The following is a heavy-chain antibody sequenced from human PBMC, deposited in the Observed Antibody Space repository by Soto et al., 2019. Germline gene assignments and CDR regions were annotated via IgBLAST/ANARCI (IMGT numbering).Heavy chain of an antibody. CDR3: AKVSGSYYYGMDV. V-gene: IGHV4-4*02. D-gene: IGHD1-26*01. Sequence: QVQLQESGPGLVKPSGTLSLTCAVSGGSISSSNWWSWVRQPPGKGLEWIGEIYHSGNTNYNPSLKSRVTISVDKSKIQFSLKLSSVTAADTAVYYCAKVSGSYYYGMDVWGQGTTVTVSS. CDR2: IYHSGNT. J-gene: IGHJ6*02. CDR1: GGSISSSNW.